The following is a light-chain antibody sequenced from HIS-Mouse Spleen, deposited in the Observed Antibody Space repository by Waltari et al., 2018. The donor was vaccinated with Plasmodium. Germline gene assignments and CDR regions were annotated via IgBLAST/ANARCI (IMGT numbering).Light chain of an antibody. V-gene: IGLV3-10*01. Sequence: SYELTQPPSVSVSPGQTARITCSGDALPKKYAYWYQQKSGQAPVLVIYEESKRPAGIAEGFSGSSSGTMATVTISGAQVEDEADYYCYSTDSSGNHRVFGGGTKLTVL. J-gene: IGLJ3*02. CDR2: EES. CDR1: ALPKKY. CDR3: YSTDSSGNHRV.